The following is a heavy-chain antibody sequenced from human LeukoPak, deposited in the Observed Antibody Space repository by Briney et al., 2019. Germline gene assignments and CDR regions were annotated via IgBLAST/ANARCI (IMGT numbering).Heavy chain of an antibody. V-gene: IGHV3-23*01. J-gene: IGHJ4*02. Sequence: GRSLRLSCAASGFTFSSYAMSWVRQAPGKGLEWVSTISGSGGSTYYADSVKGRFTISRDNSKNTLYLQMNSLRAEDTAVYYCAKGDCSSTSCYGIAAASPHYWGQGTLVTVSS. CDR1: GFTFSSYA. CDR2: ISGSGGST. CDR3: AKGDCSSTSCYGIAAASPHY. D-gene: IGHD2-2*01.